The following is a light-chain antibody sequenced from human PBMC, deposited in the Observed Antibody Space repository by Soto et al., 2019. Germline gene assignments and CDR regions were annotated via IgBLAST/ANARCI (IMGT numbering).Light chain of an antibody. CDR3: SSYTSSSTPYV. J-gene: IGLJ1*01. V-gene: IGLV2-14*01. Sequence: QSALTQPASVSGSPGQSITLSCTGTSSDVGGYNYVSWYQQHPGKASKLMIYEVSNRPSGVSNRFSGSKSGNTASLTISGLQAEDAADYYCSSYTSSSTPYVFGTGTKLTVL. CDR2: EVS. CDR1: SSDVGGYNY.